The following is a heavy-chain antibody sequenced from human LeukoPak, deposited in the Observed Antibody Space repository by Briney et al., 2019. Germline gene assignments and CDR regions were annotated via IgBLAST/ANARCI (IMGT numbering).Heavy chain of an antibody. D-gene: IGHD3-10*01. J-gene: IGHJ3*02. Sequence: GGSLRLSCAASGFTFSSYSMNWVRQAPGKGLEWVSSISSSSSYIYYADSVKGRFTISRDNAKNSLYLQMNSLRAGDTAVYYCARDIWRARGRVGAFDIWGQGTMVTVSS. CDR2: ISSSSSYI. CDR1: GFTFSSYS. V-gene: IGHV3-21*01. CDR3: ARDIWRARGRVGAFDI.